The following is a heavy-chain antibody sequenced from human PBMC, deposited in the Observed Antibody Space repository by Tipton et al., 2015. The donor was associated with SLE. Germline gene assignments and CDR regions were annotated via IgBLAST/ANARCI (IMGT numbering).Heavy chain of an antibody. Sequence: TLSLTCTVSGGSIRSHYWGWIRQAPGKGLEWIGYISNSGTTNYKPSLKSRVPISVDTSKNQFSLKLRSVTAADTAVYYCAGAWQGYCSGGTCYVLDYWGQGTLVTVSS. CDR3: AGAWQGYCSGGTCYVLDY. CDR2: ISNSGTT. V-gene: IGHV4-59*11. J-gene: IGHJ4*02. CDR1: GGSIRSHY. D-gene: IGHD2-15*01.